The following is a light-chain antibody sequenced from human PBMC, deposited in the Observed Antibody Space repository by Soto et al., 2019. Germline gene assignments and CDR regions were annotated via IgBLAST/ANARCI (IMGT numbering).Light chain of an antibody. Sequence: QSVLTQPASVSGSPGQSITISCTGTSSDVGGYNYVSWYQQHPGKAPKLMIYDVSNRPSGVSNRFSGSKSGNTASLTISGLQAEVEADYYCSSYTGSSTLNYVFGTGTKLTVL. CDR2: DVS. J-gene: IGLJ1*01. CDR1: SSDVGGYNY. CDR3: SSYTGSSTLNYV. V-gene: IGLV2-14*01.